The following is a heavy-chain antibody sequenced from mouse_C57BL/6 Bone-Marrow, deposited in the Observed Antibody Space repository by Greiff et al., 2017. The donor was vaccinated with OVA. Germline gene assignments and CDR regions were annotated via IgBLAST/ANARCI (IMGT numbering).Heavy chain of an antibody. CDR1: GFTFSDAW. J-gene: IGHJ2*01. D-gene: IGHD1-1*01. V-gene: IGHV6-6*01. CDR2: IRNKANNHAT. CDR3: TMSTTVVGPYYFDY. Sequence: EVQLVESGGGLVQPGGSMKLSCAASGFTFSDAWMDWVRQSPEKGLEWVAEIRNKANNHATYYAESVKGRFTISRDDSKSSVYLQMNSLRAEDTGIYYCTMSTTVVGPYYFDYWGQGTTLTVSS.